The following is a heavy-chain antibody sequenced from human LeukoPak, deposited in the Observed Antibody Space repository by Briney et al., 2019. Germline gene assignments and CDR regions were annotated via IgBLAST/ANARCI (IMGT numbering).Heavy chain of an antibody. J-gene: IGHJ5*02. D-gene: IGHD1-26*01. CDR1: GYTFTSYG. CDR2: ISAYNGNT. V-gene: IGHV1-18*01. CDR3: ASSPSGSYYGDNWFDP. Sequence: ASVKVSCKASGYTFTSYGISWVRQAPGQGLEWMGWISAYNGNTNYAQKLQGRVTMTRDTSTSTVYMELSSLRSEDTAVYYCASSPSGSYYGDNWFDPWGQGTLVTVSS.